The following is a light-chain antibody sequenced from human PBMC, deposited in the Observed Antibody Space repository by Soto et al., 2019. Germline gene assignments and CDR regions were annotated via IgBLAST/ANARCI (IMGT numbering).Light chain of an antibody. J-gene: IGKJ1*01. Sequence: DIVMTQSPDSLAVSLGERPTFNCKSSQSILDRSKNKYYLAWYQQKSGQPPKLLIYWASLRESGVPDRFTGGGSGTDFTLTISSLQAEDVAVYYCQQYFTSPWTFGQGTKVEI. CDR3: QQYFTSPWT. CDR2: WAS. V-gene: IGKV4-1*01. CDR1: QSILDRSKNKYY.